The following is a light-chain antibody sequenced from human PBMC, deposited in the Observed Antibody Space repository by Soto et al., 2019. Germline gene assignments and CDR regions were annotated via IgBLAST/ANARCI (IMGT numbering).Light chain of an antibody. J-gene: IGKJ1*01. CDR3: QQYGYLGT. Sequence: EIVLTQSPASLSLSPGERATLSCRASQSVDSHLVWYQQKPGQAPRLLIFGASNRATDIPDRFSGSGSGTDFTLTISRLEPEDFAVYYCQQYGYLGTFGQGTKVDIK. CDR1: QSVDSH. CDR2: GAS. V-gene: IGKV3-20*01.